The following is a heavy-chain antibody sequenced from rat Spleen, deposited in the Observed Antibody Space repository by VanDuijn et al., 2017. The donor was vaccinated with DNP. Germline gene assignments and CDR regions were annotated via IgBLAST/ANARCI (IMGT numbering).Heavy chain of an antibody. CDR1: GFTFSDYY. V-gene: IGHV5-25*01. J-gene: IGHJ2*01. CDR3: ATQDGSSGFDY. Sequence: EVQLVESGGGLVQPGRSLKLSCAASGFTFSDYYMAWVRQAPTKGLEWVAYIGSDGYAPYYTDSVKGRFAISRDNAKSTLYLQMDSLRFEDTATYYCATQDGSSGFDYWGQGVMVTVSS. D-gene: IGHD5-1*01. CDR2: IGSDGYAP.